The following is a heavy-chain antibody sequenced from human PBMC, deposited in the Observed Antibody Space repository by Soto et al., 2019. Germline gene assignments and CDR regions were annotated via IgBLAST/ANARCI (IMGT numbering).Heavy chain of an antibody. J-gene: IGHJ4*02. CDR2: IRPYNGNE. CDR1: GYVFSGFG. D-gene: IGHD3-10*01. CDR3: ARDLDGSGSYYTDY. V-gene: IGHV1-18*01. Sequence: ASVKVSCKASGYVFSGFGINWVRQVPGQGLEWMGWIRPYNGNENYAQKFQGRVTMTTDTSTSTAYMEMRSLRSDDTAVYYCARDLDGSGSYYTDYWGQGSLVTVSS.